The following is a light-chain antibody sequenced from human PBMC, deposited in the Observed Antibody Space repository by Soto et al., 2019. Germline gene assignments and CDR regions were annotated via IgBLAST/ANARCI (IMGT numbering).Light chain of an antibody. Sequence: QLVLTQPPSASGTPGQRVTISCSGSSSNIGSNYVYWYQQLPGTAPKLLIYRNNQRPSGVPDRFSGSKSGTSASLAISGLRPEDEADYYCAAWDDSLSGQEVFGGGTKLTVL. V-gene: IGLV1-47*01. CDR3: AAWDDSLSGQEV. J-gene: IGLJ3*02. CDR2: RNN. CDR1: SSNIGSNY.